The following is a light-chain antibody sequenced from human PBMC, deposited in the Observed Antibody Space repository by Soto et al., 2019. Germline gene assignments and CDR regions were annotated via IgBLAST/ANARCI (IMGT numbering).Light chain of an antibody. Sequence: DIVMTQSPLSLPVTPGEPASISCRSSQSLLHSNGYNYLDWYLQKPGQSPQLLIYLAYNRASGVPDRFSGRGSGTDFTLKISRVEAEDVGVYYCMQALQTPRTFG. V-gene: IGKV2-28*01. CDR1: QSLLHSNGYNY. CDR2: LAY. CDR3: MQALQTPRT. J-gene: IGKJ1*01.